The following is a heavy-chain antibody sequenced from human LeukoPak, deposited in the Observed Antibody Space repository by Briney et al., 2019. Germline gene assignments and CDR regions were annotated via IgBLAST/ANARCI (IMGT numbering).Heavy chain of an antibody. CDR2: ISSSSSYI. J-gene: IGHJ4*02. CDR3: ARENVGLTTAFDY. Sequence: PGGSLRLSCAASGFTFSSYSMNWVRQAPGKGLEWVSSISSSSSYIYYADSVKGRFTISRDNAKNSLYLQMNSLRAEDTAVYYCARENVGLTTAFDYWGQGTLVTVSS. CDR1: GFTFSSYS. D-gene: IGHD1-26*01. V-gene: IGHV3-21*01.